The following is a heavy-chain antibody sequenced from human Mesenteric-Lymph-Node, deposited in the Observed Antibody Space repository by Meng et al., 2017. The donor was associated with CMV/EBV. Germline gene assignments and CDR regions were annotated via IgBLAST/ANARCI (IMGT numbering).Heavy chain of an antibody. V-gene: IGHV3-23*01. J-gene: IGHJ6*02. CDR1: GFTFSNYA. CDR2: IGGSSGAT. D-gene: IGHD3-3*01. Sequence: ETLSLTCAASGFTFSNYAMNWVRQAPGKGLEWISTIGGSSGATFYADSVKGRFTISRDNSKNTLYLQMNSLRAEDTAVYYCAKDLYYDFWSGYYKGGYYYYGMDVWGQGTTVTVSS. CDR3: AKDLYYDFWSGYYKGGYYYYGMDV.